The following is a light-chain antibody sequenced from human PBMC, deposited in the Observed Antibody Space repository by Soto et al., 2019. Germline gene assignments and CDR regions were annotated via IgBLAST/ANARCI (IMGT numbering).Light chain of an antibody. CDR3: QTWGTDIHVV. CDR1: SGHSSYA. J-gene: IGLJ2*01. CDR2: VNSGGSH. V-gene: IGLV4-69*01. Sequence: QLVLTQSPSASASLGASVKLTCTLSSGHSSYAIAWHQQQPEKGPRYLMKVNSGGSHSKGDGIPDRLSGSSSGAERYLTISSLQSEDEADYYCQTWGTDIHVVFGGGTKLTVL.